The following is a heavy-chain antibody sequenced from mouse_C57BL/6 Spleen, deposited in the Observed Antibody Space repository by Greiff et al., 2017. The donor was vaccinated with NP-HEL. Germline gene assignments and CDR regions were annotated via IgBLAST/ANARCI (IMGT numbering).Heavy chain of an antibody. J-gene: IGHJ3*01. CDR3: TTVLRGRFAY. D-gene: IGHD1-1*01. CDR1: GFNIKDYY. Sequence: EVKVEESGAELVRPGASVKLSCTASGFNIKDYYMHWVKQRPEQGLEWIGRIDPEDGDTEYAPKFQGKATMTADTSANTAYLQLSSLTSEDTAVYYCTTVLRGRFAYWGQGTLVTVSA. CDR2: IDPEDGDT. V-gene: IGHV14-1*01.